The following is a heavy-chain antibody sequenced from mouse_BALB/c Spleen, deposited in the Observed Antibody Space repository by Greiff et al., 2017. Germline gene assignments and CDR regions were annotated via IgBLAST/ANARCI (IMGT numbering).Heavy chain of an antibody. J-gene: IGHJ4*01. Sequence: DVHLVESGGGLVKPGGSLKLSCAASGFTFSDYYMYWVRQTPEKRLEWVATISDGGSYTYYPDSVKGRFTISRDNAKNNLYLQMSSLKSEDTAMYYCARDRYGNYVMDYWGQGTSVTVSS. V-gene: IGHV5-4*02. CDR2: ISDGGSYT. CDR1: GFTFSDYY. CDR3: ARDRYGNYVMDY. D-gene: IGHD2-10*02.